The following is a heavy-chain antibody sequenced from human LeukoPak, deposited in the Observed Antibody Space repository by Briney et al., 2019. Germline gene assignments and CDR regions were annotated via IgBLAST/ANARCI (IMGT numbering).Heavy chain of an antibody. J-gene: IGHJ4*02. V-gene: IGHV3-23*01. D-gene: IGHD4-11*01. CDR2: ISGSGT. Sequence: PGGSLRLSCTASGFTLTSYAMSWVRQAPGKGLEWVSGISGSGTYYADSVKGRFTISRDNSKNTLYLQMNSLRAEDTAVYYCAKSRTRTTVSLFDHWGQGTLVTVSS. CDR1: GFTLTSYA. CDR3: AKSRTRTTVSLFDH.